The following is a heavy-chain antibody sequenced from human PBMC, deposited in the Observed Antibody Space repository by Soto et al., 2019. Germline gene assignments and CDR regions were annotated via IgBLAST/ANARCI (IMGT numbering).Heavy chain of an antibody. Sequence: QVQLQESGPGLVKPSETLSLTCTVSGGSISSYYWSWIRQPPGKGLEWIGYIYYSGSTNYNPSLKSRVTISVDTSKNQFSLKLSSVTAADTAVYYCARSETGEIDYWGQGTLVTVSS. CDR3: ARSETGEIDY. V-gene: IGHV4-59*01. CDR1: GGSISSYY. J-gene: IGHJ4*02. CDR2: IYYSGST. D-gene: IGHD7-27*01.